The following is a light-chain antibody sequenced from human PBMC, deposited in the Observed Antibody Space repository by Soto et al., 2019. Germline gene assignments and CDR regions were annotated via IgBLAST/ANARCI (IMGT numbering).Light chain of an antibody. V-gene: IGKV1-39*01. CDR1: RSISTY. J-gene: IGKJ4*01. CDR3: QQSYSTPRT. CDR2: AAS. Sequence: DIQMTQSPSSLSAYVGDRVTITCRASRSISTYLNWYQQKPGKAPKLLIYAASSLQSGVPSRFSGSESGTDFTLTITSLQPEDFATYYCQQSYSTPRTFGGGTKVEIK.